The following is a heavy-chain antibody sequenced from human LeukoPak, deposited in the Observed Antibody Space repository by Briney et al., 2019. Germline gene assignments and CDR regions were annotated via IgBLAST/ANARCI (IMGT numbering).Heavy chain of an antibody. Sequence: SETLSLTCTVSGASISNYSWSWIRQTPEKGLEWMGHIHTSGASRYYASLESRLTLSIDTSRNHLSLKLTSVIAADTAVYFCARLGSYHDFWGQGALVTVSS. V-gene: IGHV4-4*09. CDR2: IHTSGAS. CDR1: GASISNYS. D-gene: IGHD1-26*01. CDR3: ARLGSYHDF. J-gene: IGHJ4*02.